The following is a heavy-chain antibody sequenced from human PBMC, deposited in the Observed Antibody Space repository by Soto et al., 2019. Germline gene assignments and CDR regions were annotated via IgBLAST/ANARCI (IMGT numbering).Heavy chain of an antibody. V-gene: IGHV4-59*01. J-gene: IGHJ3*02. CDR1: GGSISSYY. CDR2: IYYSGST. Sequence: PSETLSLTCTVSGGSISSYYWSWIRQPPGKGLEWIGYIYYSGSTNYNPSLKSRVTISVDTSKNQFSLKLSSVTAADTAVYYCAGMDRVTMMVVVITSAFDIWGQGTMVTVSS. CDR3: AGMDRVTMMVVVITSAFDI. D-gene: IGHD3-22*01.